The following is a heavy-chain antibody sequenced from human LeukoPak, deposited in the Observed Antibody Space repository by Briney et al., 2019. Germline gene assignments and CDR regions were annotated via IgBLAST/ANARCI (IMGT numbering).Heavy chain of an antibody. Sequence: SETLSLTCTVSGGSISSYYWSWIRQPPGKGLEWIGYIYYSGSIYYNPSLKSRVTISVDTSKNQFSLKLSSVTAADTAVYYCARALRFLEWLAVDAFDIWGQGTMVTVSS. CDR2: IYYSGSI. CDR3: ARALRFLEWLAVDAFDI. V-gene: IGHV4-59*08. CDR1: GGSISSYY. J-gene: IGHJ3*02. D-gene: IGHD3-3*01.